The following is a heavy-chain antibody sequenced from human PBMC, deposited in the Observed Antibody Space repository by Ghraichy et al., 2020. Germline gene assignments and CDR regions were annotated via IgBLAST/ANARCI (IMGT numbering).Heavy chain of an antibody. D-gene: IGHD1-26*01. V-gene: IGHV3-23*01. CDR1: GFTFSTFA. Sequence: GGSLRLSCAASGFTFSTFAMSWVRQAPGKGLEWVSSISDSGSTTRSADSVKGRFTISRDNSRNMMSLQMHDLRAEDTAVYFCAKDLGSRGVGATLGNWGQGALVTVSS. CDR3: AKDLGSRGVGATLGN. CDR2: ISDSGSTT. J-gene: IGHJ4*02.